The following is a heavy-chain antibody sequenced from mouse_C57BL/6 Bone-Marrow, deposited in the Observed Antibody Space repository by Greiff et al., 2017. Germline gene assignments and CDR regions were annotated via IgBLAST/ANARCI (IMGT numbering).Heavy chain of an antibody. V-gene: IGHV5-6*01. J-gene: IGHJ3*01. CDR2: ISRGGSYT. D-gene: IGHD2-3*01. Sequence: EVHLVESGGDLVKPGGSLKLSCAASGFTFSSYGMSWVRQTPDKRLEWVATISRGGSYTYYPDSVKGRDTITRDNAKNTLYLQMSSLKSEDTAMYYCAEHGMVTRAWFAYWGRGTLVTVSA. CDR1: GFTFSSYG. CDR3: AEHGMVTRAWFAY.